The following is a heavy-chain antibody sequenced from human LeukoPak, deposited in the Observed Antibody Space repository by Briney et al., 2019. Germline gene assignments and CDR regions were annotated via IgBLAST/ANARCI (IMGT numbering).Heavy chain of an antibody. Sequence: GGSLTLSCAASGFTFSSYWMHWVRQAPGKGLEWVAVISYDGSNKYYADSVKGRFTISRDNSKNTLYLQMNSLRAEDTAVYYCARERLALYYYYGMDVWGKGTTVTVSS. V-gene: IGHV3-30*03. CDR3: ARERLALYYYYGMDV. CDR1: GFTFSSYW. J-gene: IGHJ6*04. CDR2: ISYDGSNK. D-gene: IGHD6-19*01.